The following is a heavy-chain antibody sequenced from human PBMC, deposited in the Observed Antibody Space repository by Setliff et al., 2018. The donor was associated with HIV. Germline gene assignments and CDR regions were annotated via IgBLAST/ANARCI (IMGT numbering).Heavy chain of an antibody. D-gene: IGHD3-10*01. CDR3: ARDHPHGGWFSTSWDYYYMDV. V-gene: IGHV4-39*07. Sequence: SETLSLTCTVSGGSISSSSYYWGWIRQPPGKGLEWIGSIYYRGSTYYNPSLKSRVTISVDTSRNEVSLKVSSVTAADAAVYYCARDHPHGGWFSTSWDYYYMDVWGKGTTVTVSS. J-gene: IGHJ6*03. CDR2: IYYRGST. CDR1: GGSISSSSYY.